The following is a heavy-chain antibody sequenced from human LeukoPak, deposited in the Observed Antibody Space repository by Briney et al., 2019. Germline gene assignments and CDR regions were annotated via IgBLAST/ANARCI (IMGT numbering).Heavy chain of an antibody. D-gene: IGHD1-7*01. CDR1: GFTVSSYW. CDR3: ARVVAGTNMVYYFDY. V-gene: IGHV3-74*01. CDR2: INSDGSST. Sequence: PGGSLRLSCAASGFTVSSYWMHWVRQAPGEGLVWDSRINSDGSSTSYADSVKGRFTISRDNAKNTLYLQMNSLRAEDTAVYYCARVVAGTNMVYYFDYWGQGTLVTVSS. J-gene: IGHJ4*02.